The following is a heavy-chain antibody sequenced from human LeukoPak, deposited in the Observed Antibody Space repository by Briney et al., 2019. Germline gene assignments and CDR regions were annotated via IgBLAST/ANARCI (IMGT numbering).Heavy chain of an antibody. J-gene: IGHJ4*02. CDR3: ARQWAYEGDYDH. CDR1: GYTFTSYD. V-gene: IGHV1-18*01. Sequence: ASVRVSCKASGYTFTSYDINWVRQAPGQGLEWMGWISAYNGNTNYAQKLQGRVTMTTDTSTSTAYMELRSLRSDDTAVYYCARQWAYEGDYDHWGQGTLVTVSS. CDR2: ISAYNGNT. D-gene: IGHD4-17*01.